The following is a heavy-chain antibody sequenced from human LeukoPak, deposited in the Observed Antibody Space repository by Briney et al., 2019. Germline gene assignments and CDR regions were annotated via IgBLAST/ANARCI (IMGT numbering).Heavy chain of an antibody. CDR1: GFTFSSYA. D-gene: IGHD3-22*01. V-gene: IGHV3-23*01. CDR3: ARDHYYDSSGYSGRKFDY. Sequence: GGPLRLSCAASGFTFSSYAMSWVRQAPGKGLEWVSAISGSGGSTYYADSVKGRFTISRDNAKNSLYLQMNSLRAEDTAVYYCARDHYYDSSGYSGRKFDYWGQGTLVTVSS. CDR2: ISGSGGST. J-gene: IGHJ4*02.